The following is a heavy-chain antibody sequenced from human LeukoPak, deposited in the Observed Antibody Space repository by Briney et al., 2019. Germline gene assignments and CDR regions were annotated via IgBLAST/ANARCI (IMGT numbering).Heavy chain of an antibody. CDR2: IYHSGRT. J-gene: IGHJ6*03. D-gene: IGHD3-10*01. V-gene: IGHV4-38-2*02. Sequence: SETLSLTCTVSGYSISSGYYWGWIRQPPGKGLEWIGSIYHSGRTFYNPSLKSRVTISVDTSKNQFSLKLTSVTAADTAVYYCARTGYYYYMDVWGKGTTVTVSS. CDR3: ARTGYYYYMDV. CDR1: GYSISSGYY.